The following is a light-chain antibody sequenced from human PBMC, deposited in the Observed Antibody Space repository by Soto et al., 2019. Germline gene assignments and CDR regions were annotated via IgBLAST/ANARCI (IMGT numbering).Light chain of an antibody. CDR3: QQSYSTPRT. V-gene: IGKV1-39*01. J-gene: IGKJ1*01. CDR2: AAS. Sequence: DIQMTQSPSSLSASVGDRVTITCRASQSISSYLNWYQQKPGKAPKLLIYAASSLQSGVPSRFSGSGSETDCPLTTSSLKPEDFATYYCQQSYSTPRTFGQGTKVEIK. CDR1: QSISSY.